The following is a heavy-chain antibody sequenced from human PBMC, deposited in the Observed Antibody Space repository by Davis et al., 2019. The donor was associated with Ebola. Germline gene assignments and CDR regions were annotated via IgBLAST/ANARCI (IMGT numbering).Heavy chain of an antibody. J-gene: IGHJ4*02. CDR3: AKDRPPSSSGYYYGADY. CDR1: GFTFDDYA. Sequence: GESLKISCAASGFTFDDYAMHWVRQAPGKGLEWVSLISGDGGSTYYADSVKGRFTISRDNSKNSLYLQMNSLRTEDTALYYCAKDRPPSSSGYYYGADYWGQGTLVTVSS. CDR2: ISGDGGST. V-gene: IGHV3-43*02. D-gene: IGHD3-22*01.